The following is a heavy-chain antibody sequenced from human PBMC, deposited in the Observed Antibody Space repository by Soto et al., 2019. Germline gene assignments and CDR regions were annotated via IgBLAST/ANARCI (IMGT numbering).Heavy chain of an antibody. CDR2: ISYDGSNK. CDR3: AKGLAYCGGDCYSHFDL. CDR1: GFTFSSYA. V-gene: IGHV3-30*18. D-gene: IGHD2-21*02. J-gene: IGHJ2*01. Sequence: GGSLRLSCAASGFTFSSYAMSWVRQAPGKGLEWVAVISYDGSNKYYADSVKGRFTISRDNSKNTLYLQMNSLRAEDTAVYYCAKGLAYCGGDCYSHFDLWGRGTLVTVSS.